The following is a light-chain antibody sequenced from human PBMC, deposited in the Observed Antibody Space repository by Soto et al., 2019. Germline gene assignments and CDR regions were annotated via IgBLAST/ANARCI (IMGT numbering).Light chain of an antibody. CDR1: QSVSSTY. J-gene: IGKJ2*01. CDR2: GAS. CDR3: QQYGSSPGLYT. Sequence: IVLTQSPGTLSLSPVERATLSCRASQSVSSTYLAWYQQKSGQAPRLLIYGASSRATGIPDRFSGSGSGTDFTLTISRLEPEDFAVYYCQQYGSSPGLYTFGQGTKLEIK. V-gene: IGKV3-20*01.